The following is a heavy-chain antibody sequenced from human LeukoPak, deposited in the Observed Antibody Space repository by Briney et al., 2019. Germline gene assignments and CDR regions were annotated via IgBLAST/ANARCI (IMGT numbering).Heavy chain of an antibody. CDR1: GYSFTRYG. CDR2: ISGSNGNT. D-gene: IGHD1-26*01. Sequence: ASVKVSCKASGYSFTRYGMSWVRQAPGQGPEWMGWISGSNGNTNYAQKFQGRVTVTADTSTSTAYMEVWSLRPDDTAVYYRARSGRGTYYYFDWWGQGTLVTVPS. V-gene: IGHV1-18*01. J-gene: IGHJ4*02. CDR3: ARSGRGTYYYFDW.